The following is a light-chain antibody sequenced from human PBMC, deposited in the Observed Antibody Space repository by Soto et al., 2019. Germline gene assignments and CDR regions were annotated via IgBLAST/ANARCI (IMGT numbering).Light chain of an antibody. CDR1: QSVSSN. CDR2: GAS. V-gene: IGKV3-11*01. CDR3: HQRSNWPPDT. J-gene: IGKJ5*01. Sequence: EIVMTQSPATLSVYPGERATLSCRASQSVSSNLAWYQQKPGQAPRLLIYGASTRATGVPARFSGSGSGTDFTLTISSLEPEDFAVYYCHQRSNWPPDTFGQGTRLEIK.